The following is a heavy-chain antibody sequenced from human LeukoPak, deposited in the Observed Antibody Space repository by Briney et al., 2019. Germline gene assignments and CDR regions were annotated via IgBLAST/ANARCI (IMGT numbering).Heavy chain of an antibody. J-gene: IGHJ4*02. V-gene: IGHV3-9*01. CDR3: AKDIDSSGYYGYFDY. D-gene: IGHD3-22*01. Sequence: GGSLRLSCAGSGFTFTDYYMNWIRQAPGKGLEWVSGISWNSGSIGYADSVKGRFTISRDNAKNSLYLQMNSLRAEDTALYYCAKDIDSSGYYGYFDYWGQGTLVTVSS. CDR2: ISWNSGSI. CDR1: GFTFTDYY.